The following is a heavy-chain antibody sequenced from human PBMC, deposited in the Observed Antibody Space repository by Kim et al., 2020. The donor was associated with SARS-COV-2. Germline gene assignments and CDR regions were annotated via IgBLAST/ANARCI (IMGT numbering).Heavy chain of an antibody. CDR2: ISSSSSTI. Sequence: GGSLRLSCAASGFTFSSYSMNWVRQAPGKGLEWVSYISSSSSTIYYADSVKGRFTISRDNAKNSLYLQMNSLRAEDTAVYYCARGVFMVRGVMVYWGQGTLVTVSP. CDR1: GFTFSSYS. J-gene: IGHJ4*02. V-gene: IGHV3-48*04. D-gene: IGHD3-10*01. CDR3: ARGVFMVRGVMVY.